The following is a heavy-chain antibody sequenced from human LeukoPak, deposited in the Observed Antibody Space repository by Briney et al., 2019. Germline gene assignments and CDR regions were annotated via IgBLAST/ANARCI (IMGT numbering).Heavy chain of an antibody. V-gene: IGHV1-2*02. CDR1: GGTFSSYA. CDR2: INPNSGGT. CDR3: ARIGYNHYFDY. J-gene: IGHJ4*02. Sequence: ASVKVSCKASGGTFSSYAISWVRQAPGQGLEWMGWINPNSGGTNNAQTFQGRVTMTRDTSITTAYMELSRLRSDDTAVYYCARIGYNHYFDYWGQGTLVTVSS. D-gene: IGHD5-24*01.